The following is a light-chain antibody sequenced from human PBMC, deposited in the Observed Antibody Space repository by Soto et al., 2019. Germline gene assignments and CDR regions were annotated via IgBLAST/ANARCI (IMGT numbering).Light chain of an antibody. J-gene: IGKJ4*01. Sequence: EIVMTQSPVTLSLSPGDRATLSCRASQSLSNTYISWYQQKPGQAPRLLIYGASTRATGIPARFSGRGSGTYFTLTISSLQPEDFALYYCHQDFDLPLTFGGGTKVEIK. CDR3: HQDFDLPLT. V-gene: IGKV3D-7*01. CDR1: QSLSNTY. CDR2: GAS.